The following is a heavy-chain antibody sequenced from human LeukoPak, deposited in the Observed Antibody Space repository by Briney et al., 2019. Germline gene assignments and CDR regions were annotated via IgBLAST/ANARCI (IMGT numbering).Heavy chain of an antibody. CDR1: GGSISSYY. CDR3: ARVRGERHHYWYFDL. Sequence: SETLSLTCTVSGGSISSYYWSWIRQPPGKGLEWIGYIYYSGSTNYNPSLKSRVTISVDTSKNQFSLKLSSVTAADTAVYYCARVRGERHHYWYFDLWGRGTLVTVSS. J-gene: IGHJ2*01. CDR2: IYYSGST. D-gene: IGHD2-21*01. V-gene: IGHV4-59*01.